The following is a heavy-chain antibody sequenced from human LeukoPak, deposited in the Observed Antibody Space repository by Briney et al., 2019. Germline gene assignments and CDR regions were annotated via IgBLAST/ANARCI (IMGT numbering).Heavy chain of an antibody. V-gene: IGHV7-4-1*02. D-gene: IGHD1-26*01. Sequence: GASVKVSCKASGYTFTSYAMNWVRQAPGQGLEWMGWINTNTGNSTYAQGFTGRFVFSLDTSVSTAYLQISSLKAEDTAVYYCARDGYGGSNYYYYYMDVWGKGTTVTVSS. J-gene: IGHJ6*03. CDR3: ARDGYGGSNYYYYYMDV. CDR2: INTNTGNS. CDR1: GYTFTSYA.